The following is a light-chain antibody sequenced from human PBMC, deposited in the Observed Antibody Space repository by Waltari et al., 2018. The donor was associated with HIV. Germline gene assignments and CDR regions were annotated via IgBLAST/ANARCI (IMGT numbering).Light chain of an antibody. Sequence: DILMTQSPESLAVSLGERATINCKSRQTLLYSSNNKNYLAWYQHKPGQPPKLLIYWASTRQSGVPDRFSGSGSGTNFTLTINRLQTEDVATYYCQQYYRTPLTFGGGTKVGLK. J-gene: IGKJ4*01. V-gene: IGKV4-1*01. CDR1: QTLLYSSNNKNY. CDR3: QQYYRTPLT. CDR2: WAS.